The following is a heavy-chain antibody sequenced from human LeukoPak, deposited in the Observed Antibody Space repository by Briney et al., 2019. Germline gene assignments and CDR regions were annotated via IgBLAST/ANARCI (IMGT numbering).Heavy chain of an antibody. CDR3: ARDSRTAGDVYYFDN. Sequence: GGSLRLSCAASGFTFSSYRMNWVRQAPGKGLEWVSSISSGSSYIYYADSVKGRFTISRDNAKNSLYLQMNSLRAEDTAVYYCARDSRTAGDVYYFDNEVQGTLITVSS. D-gene: IGHD1-1*01. CDR2: ISSGSSYI. V-gene: IGHV3-21*01. CDR1: GFTFSSYR. J-gene: IGHJ4*02.